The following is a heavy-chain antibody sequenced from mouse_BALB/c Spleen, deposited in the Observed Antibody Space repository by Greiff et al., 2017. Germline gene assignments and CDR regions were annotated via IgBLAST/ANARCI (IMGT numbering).Heavy chain of an antibody. CDR3: ARFDSSGYDYYAMDY. D-gene: IGHD3-2*01. CDR1: GFTFSSYT. V-gene: IGHV5-9*03. Sequence: DVHLVESGGGLVKPGGSLKLSCAASGFTFSSYTMSWVRQTPEKRLEWVATISSGGGNTYYPDSVKGRFTISRDNAKNNLYLQMSSLRSEDTALYYGARFDSSGYDYYAMDYWGQGTSVTVSS. J-gene: IGHJ4*01. CDR2: ISSGGGNT.